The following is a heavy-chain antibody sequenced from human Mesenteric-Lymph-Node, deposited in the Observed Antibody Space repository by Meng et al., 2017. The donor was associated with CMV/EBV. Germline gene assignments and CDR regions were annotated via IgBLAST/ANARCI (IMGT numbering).Heavy chain of an antibody. Sequence: GESLKISCEASGFTFRSFGMHWVRQAPGKGLDWVAFIRYDGSYRYYGESVKGRFTISRDNARNTLFLQMYSLRPEDTAVYYCAKELFGMTSVTHYYYYYGVDVWGQGTTVTVSS. CDR3: AKELFGMTSVTHYYYYYGVDV. CDR2: IRYDGSYR. D-gene: IGHD4-17*01. V-gene: IGHV3-30*02. J-gene: IGHJ6*02. CDR1: GFTFRSFG.